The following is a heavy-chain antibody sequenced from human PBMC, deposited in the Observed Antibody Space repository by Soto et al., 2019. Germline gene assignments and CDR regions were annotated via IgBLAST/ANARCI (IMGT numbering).Heavy chain of an antibody. CDR1: GGSISSSSYY. CDR3: ARQGVTIFGVVTLTGDYGMDV. Sequence: PSETLSLTCTVSGGSISSSSYYWGWIRQPPGKGLEWIGSIYYSGSTYYNPSLKSRVTISVDTSKNQFSLKLSSVTAADTAVYYCARQGVTIFGVVTLTGDYGMDVWGQGTTVTSP. V-gene: IGHV4-39*01. J-gene: IGHJ6*02. D-gene: IGHD3-3*01. CDR2: IYYSGST.